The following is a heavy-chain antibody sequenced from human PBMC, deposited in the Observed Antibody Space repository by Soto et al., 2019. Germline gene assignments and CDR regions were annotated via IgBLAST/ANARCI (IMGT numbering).Heavy chain of an antibody. CDR2: ISNSRGIT. CDR3: ANPYYYASGSSYVGDN. Sequence: EVQLLESGGGLVQPGGSLRLSCAASGFSFTTYSMSWVRQAPGKGLEWVSTISNSRGITYYADSVKGRFTISRDMSKNTPYLQMNGLSAEDTALYYCANPYYYASGSSYVGDNWGQGTVVTVSS. CDR1: GFSFTTYS. J-gene: IGHJ4*02. D-gene: IGHD3-10*01. V-gene: IGHV3-23*01.